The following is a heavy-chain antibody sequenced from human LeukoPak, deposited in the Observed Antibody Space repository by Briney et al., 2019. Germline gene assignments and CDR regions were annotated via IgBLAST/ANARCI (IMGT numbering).Heavy chain of an antibody. CDR1: GFTFSSYG. Sequence: GGSLRLSCAASGFTFSSYGMHWVRQAPGKGLEWVAFIRYDGSNKYYADSVKGRFTISRDNSKNTLYLQMSSLRAEDTAVYYCAKDGLENYYYYYMDVWGKGTTVTVSS. CDR2: IRYDGSNK. D-gene: IGHD3/OR15-3a*01. J-gene: IGHJ6*03. V-gene: IGHV3-30*02. CDR3: AKDGLENYYYYYMDV.